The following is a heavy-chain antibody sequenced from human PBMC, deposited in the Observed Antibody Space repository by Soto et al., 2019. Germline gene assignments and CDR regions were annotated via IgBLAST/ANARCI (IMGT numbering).Heavy chain of an antibody. J-gene: IGHJ5*01. D-gene: IGHD2-21*01. CDR3: ARSDGYHFNWLDS. CDR2: MNPNSNNT. V-gene: IGHV1-8*01. CDR1: GYTFASYD. Sequence: QVQLVQSGAEVKTPGASVKVSCKASGYTFASYDINWVRQAPGQGLEWMGWMNPNSNNTGYAQKLQGRLTMTRDIALSIAHMELSSLRNEDPAVYYCARSDGYHFNWLDSWGQGTLVTVSA.